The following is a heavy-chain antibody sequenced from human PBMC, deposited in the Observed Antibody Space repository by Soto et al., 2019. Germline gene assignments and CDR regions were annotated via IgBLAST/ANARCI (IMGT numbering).Heavy chain of an antibody. Sequence: GASVKVSCKASGYTFTTYDINWVRQATGQGLEWMGWMSPNSGNTGYAQKFQGRVTMTRNTSISTAYMELSSLRSEDTAVYYCASVPLYCSGGSCYNLKAFDIWGQGTMVTVSS. V-gene: IGHV1-8*01. CDR2: MSPNSGNT. D-gene: IGHD2-15*01. CDR3: ASVPLYCSGGSCYNLKAFDI. CDR1: GYTFTTYD. J-gene: IGHJ3*02.